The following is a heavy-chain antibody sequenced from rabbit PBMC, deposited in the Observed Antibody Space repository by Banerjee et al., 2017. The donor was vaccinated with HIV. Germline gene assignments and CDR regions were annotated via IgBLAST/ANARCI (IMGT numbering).Heavy chain of an antibody. D-gene: IGHD4-1*01. Sequence: QSLEESGGDLVKSGASLTLTCTASGFSFSNNYYMCWVRHAPGKGLKWIAYIYVGSSDYIWYASWAKGRFPISKTSAPTVTLQMPSLTAADTATYFCAGRDRTTGWSINLWDPGTLVTIS. CDR2: IYVGSSDYI. J-gene: IGHJ4*01. V-gene: IGHV1S40*01. CDR3: AGRDRTTGWSINL. CDR1: GFSFSNNYY.